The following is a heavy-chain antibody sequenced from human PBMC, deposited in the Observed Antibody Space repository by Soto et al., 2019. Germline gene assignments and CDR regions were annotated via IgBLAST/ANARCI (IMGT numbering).Heavy chain of an antibody. D-gene: IGHD3-10*01. J-gene: IGHJ4*02. V-gene: IGHV3-21*04. Sequence: PGGSLRLSCAASGFTFSSYSMNWVRQAPGKGLEWVSSIRKSGDYSSYADSAKGRFTISRDNSKNTLYLQMNGLRLDDTAVYYCVTAVRTRLDNWGPGTLVTVSS. CDR3: VTAVRTRLDN. CDR1: GFTFSSYS. CDR2: IRKSGDYS.